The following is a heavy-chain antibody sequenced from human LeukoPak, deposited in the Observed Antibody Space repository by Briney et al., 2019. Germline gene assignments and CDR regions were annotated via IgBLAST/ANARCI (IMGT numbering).Heavy chain of an antibody. CDR2: IYDSGST. V-gene: IGHV4-59*01. J-gene: IGHJ4*02. Sequence: SETLSPTCTVSGGSISSYYWSWIRQPPGKGLEWIGYIYDSGSTNYNPSLKSRVTISVDTSKNQFSLKLSSVTAADTAVYYCAREHGYSSSWYVDYWGQGTLVTVSS. CDR3: AREHGYSSSWYVDY. D-gene: IGHD6-13*01. CDR1: GGSISSYY.